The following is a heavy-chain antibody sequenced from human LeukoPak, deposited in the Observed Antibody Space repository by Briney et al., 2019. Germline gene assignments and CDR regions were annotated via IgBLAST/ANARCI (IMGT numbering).Heavy chain of an antibody. V-gene: IGHV3-21*01. CDR3: ARDTFAVPYYYYYGMDV. CDR2: ISSSSSYI. CDR1: GFTFSSYS. Sequence: KPGGSLRLSCAASGFTFSSYSMNWVRQAPGKGLEWVSSISSSSSYIYYADSVKGRFTISRDNSKNTLYLQMNSLRAEDTAVYYCARDTFAVPYYYYYGMDVWGQGTTVTVSS. D-gene: IGHD3-3*02. J-gene: IGHJ6*02.